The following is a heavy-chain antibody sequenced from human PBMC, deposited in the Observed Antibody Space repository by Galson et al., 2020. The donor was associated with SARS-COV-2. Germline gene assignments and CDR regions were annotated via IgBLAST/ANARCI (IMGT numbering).Heavy chain of an antibody. V-gene: IGHV4-39*01. CDR1: GGSIRSSSYY. Sequence: SETLSLTCTVSGGSIRSSSYYWGWIRQPPGKGLEWIGSIYYSGSTYYNPSLKSRVTISVDTSKNQFSLKLSSVTAADTAVYYCARHRVPAAIGDACDIWGQGTMVTVCS. J-gene: IGHJ3*02. CDR2: IYYSGST. CDR3: ARHRVPAAIGDACDI. D-gene: IGHD2-2*02.